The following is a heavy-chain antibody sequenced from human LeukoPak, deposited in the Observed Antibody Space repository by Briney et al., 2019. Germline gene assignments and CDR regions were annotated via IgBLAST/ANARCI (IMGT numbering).Heavy chain of an antibody. V-gene: IGHV1-8*01. CDR3: ARAPEWGKANYYYYMDV. D-gene: IGHD1-26*01. Sequence: ASVKVSCKASGYTFTSYDINWVRQPTGQGHEWMGWMNPNSGNTGYAQKFQGRVTMTRNTSISTAYMELSSLRSEDTAVYYCARAPEWGKANYYYYMDVWGKGTTVTVSS. CDR1: GYTFTSYD. J-gene: IGHJ6*03. CDR2: MNPNSGNT.